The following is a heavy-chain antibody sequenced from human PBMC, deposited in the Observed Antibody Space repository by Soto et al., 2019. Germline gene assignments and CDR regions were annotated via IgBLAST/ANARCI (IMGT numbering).Heavy chain of an antibody. J-gene: IGHJ4*02. D-gene: IGHD3-22*01. V-gene: IGHV4-38-2*01. CDR1: GYSISSGYY. CDR3: ARGHDSSGYYLSYYFDY. CDR2: IYHGGST. Sequence: SETLSLTCAVSGYSISSGYYWGWLRQPPGKGLEWIGSIYHGGSTYYNPSLNSRVTLSIDMTNNHVSLILNSVTAADTAVYYCARGHDSSGYYLSYYFDYWGQGTLVTVSS.